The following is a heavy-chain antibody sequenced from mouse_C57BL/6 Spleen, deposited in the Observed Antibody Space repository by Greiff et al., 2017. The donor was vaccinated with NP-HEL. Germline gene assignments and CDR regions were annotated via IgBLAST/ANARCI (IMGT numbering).Heavy chain of an antibody. V-gene: IGHV1-55*01. D-gene: IGHD2-10*01. CDR2: LYPGSGST. Sequence: VQLQQPGAELVKPGASVKMSCKASGYTFTSYWITWVKQRPGQGLEWIGDLYPGSGSTNYNEKFKSKATLTVDTSSSTAYMQLSSLTSEDSAVYYCATYYGNYGYFDVWGTGTTVTVSS. CDR1: GYTFTSYW. CDR3: ATYYGNYGYFDV. J-gene: IGHJ1*03.